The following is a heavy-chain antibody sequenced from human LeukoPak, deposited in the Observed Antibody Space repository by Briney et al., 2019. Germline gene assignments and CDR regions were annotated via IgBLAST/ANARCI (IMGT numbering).Heavy chain of an antibody. CDR1: GGTFSSYA. Sequence: SVKVSCKASGGTFSSYAISWVRQAPGQGLEWMGGIIPIFGTANYAQKFQGRVTITADESTSTAHMELSSLRSEDTAVYYCATTGERWLQPVDYWGQGTLVTVSS. D-gene: IGHD5-24*01. CDR2: IIPIFGTA. V-gene: IGHV1-69*13. CDR3: ATTGERWLQPVDY. J-gene: IGHJ4*02.